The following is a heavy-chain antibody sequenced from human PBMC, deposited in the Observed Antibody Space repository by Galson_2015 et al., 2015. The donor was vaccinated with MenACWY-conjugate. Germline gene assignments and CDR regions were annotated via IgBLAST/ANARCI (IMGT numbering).Heavy chain of an antibody. D-gene: IGHD3-9*01. Sequence: SLRLSCAASGFTFSSYAMSWVRQAPGKGLEWVSAISGSGGTTYYAGSVKGRFTVSRDNSKNTLYLHMNSLRAEDTAVYYCAKASDSATRLTGYVIDAFDIWGQGTMVTVSS. CDR2: ISGSGGTT. CDR1: GFTFSSYA. J-gene: IGHJ3*02. CDR3: AKASDSATRLTGYVIDAFDI. V-gene: IGHV3-23*01.